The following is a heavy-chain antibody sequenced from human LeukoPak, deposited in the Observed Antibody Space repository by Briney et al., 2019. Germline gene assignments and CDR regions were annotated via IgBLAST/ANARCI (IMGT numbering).Heavy chain of an antibody. CDR2: IYYSGST. Sequence: ASETLSLTCTVSGGSVSSGSYYWSWIRQPPGKGLEWIGYIYYSGSTNYNPSLKSRVTISVDTSKNQFSLKLSSVTAADTAVYYCAALQWRPGPYFDYWGQGTLVTVSS. CDR3: AALQWRPGPYFDY. D-gene: IGHD6-19*01. V-gene: IGHV4-61*01. J-gene: IGHJ4*02. CDR1: GGSVSSGSYY.